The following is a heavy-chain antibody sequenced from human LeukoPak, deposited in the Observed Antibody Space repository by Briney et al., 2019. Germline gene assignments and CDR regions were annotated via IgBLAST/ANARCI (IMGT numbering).Heavy chain of an antibody. CDR1: GYTFTGYY. CDR2: INPNSGGT. CDR3: ARVYVVVPAAIQFYDY. V-gene: IGHV1-2*02. Sequence: RASVKVSCKASGYTFTGYYMHWVRQAPGQGLERMGWINPNSGGTNYAQKFQGRVTMTRDTSISTAYMELSRLRSDDTAVYYCARVYVVVPAAIQFYDYWGQGTLVTVSS. J-gene: IGHJ4*02. D-gene: IGHD2-2*02.